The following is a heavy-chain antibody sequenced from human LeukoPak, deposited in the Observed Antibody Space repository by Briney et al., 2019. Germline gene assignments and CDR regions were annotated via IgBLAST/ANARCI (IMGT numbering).Heavy chain of an antibody. CDR1: GFTFSTSA. Sequence: GGSLRLSCAASGFTFSTSAMNWVRQSPGKGLEWVSFISSTSSYISYADSVEGRFTISRDNAKNSLSLHVNSLRAEDTAVYYCARATTFFDIWGQGTMVTVSS. D-gene: IGHD1-14*01. CDR2: ISSTSSYI. CDR3: ARATTFFDI. J-gene: IGHJ3*02. V-gene: IGHV3-21*01.